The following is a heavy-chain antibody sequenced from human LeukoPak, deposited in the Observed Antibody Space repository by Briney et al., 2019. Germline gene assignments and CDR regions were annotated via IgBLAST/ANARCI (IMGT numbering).Heavy chain of an antibody. Sequence: GGSLRLSCAASGFTFSNAWISWVRQAPGKGLEWVGRIKSKTDGGTTDYTAPVKGRFTISRDDSKNTLYLQMNSLKTEDTAVYYCTTEGYYDILTGYGAFDIWGQGTMVTVSS. CDR2: IKSKTDGGTT. V-gene: IGHV3-15*01. D-gene: IGHD3-9*01. J-gene: IGHJ3*02. CDR3: TTEGYYDILTGYGAFDI. CDR1: GFTFSNAW.